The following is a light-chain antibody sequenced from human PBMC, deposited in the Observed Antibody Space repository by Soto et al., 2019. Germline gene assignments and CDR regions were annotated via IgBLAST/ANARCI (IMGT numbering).Light chain of an antibody. J-gene: IGKJ1*01. V-gene: IGKV3-20*01. CDR1: QSVSSNY. CDR2: GAS. Sequence: ETVLTQSPGTLSLSPGERATLSCRASQSVSSNYLAWYQQKPGQAPRLLIYGASTRATGIPGRFSGSGSGTDCTLTISRLEPEDFAVYYCQQFGRSPPSWTFGQGTKVEIK. CDR3: QQFGRSPPSWT.